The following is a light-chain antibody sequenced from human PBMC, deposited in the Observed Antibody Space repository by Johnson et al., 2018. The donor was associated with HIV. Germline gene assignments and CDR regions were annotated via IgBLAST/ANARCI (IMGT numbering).Light chain of an antibody. Sequence: QSVLTQPPSVSAAPGQKVTIPCSGSSSNIGKNSVSWYQQLPGTAPKLLIYERNKRPSGIPDRFSGSTSGTSATLGITGLQTGDAADYYCGTWDTRLSVLYVFGSGTKVTVL. CDR2: ERN. CDR1: SSNIGKNS. V-gene: IGLV1-51*02. CDR3: GTWDTRLSVLYV. J-gene: IGLJ1*01.